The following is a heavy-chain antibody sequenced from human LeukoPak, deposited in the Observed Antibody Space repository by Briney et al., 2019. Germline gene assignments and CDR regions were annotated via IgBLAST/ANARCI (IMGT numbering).Heavy chain of an antibody. J-gene: IGHJ4*02. D-gene: IGHD3-9*01. CDR3: ARKHFDWLLPVDY. Sequence: DSVKVSCKASGYTFTGYYIHWVRQAPGQGLESMGWINPGSGGTNYAQNFQGRVTMTRDTSISTAYMELSRLRSDDTAVYYCARKHFDWLLPVDYWGQGTLVTVSS. CDR1: GYTFTGYY. V-gene: IGHV1-2*02. CDR2: INPGSGGT.